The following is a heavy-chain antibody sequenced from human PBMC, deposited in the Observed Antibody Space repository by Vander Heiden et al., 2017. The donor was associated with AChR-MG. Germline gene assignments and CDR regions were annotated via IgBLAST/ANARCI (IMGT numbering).Heavy chain of an antibody. CDR2: IYYSGST. CDR3: ARHWSEGDYGDFYYYYYYGMDV. CDR1: GGSISSSSYY. Sequence: QLQLQESGPGLVKPSETLSLTCTVSGGSISSSSYYWGWIRQPPGKGLEWIGSIYYSGSTYYNPSLKSRVTIAVDTSKNQFYLKLSSVTAADTAVYYCARHWSEGDYGDFYYYYYYGMDVWGQGTTVTVSS. J-gene: IGHJ6*02. V-gene: IGHV4-39*01. D-gene: IGHD4-17*01.